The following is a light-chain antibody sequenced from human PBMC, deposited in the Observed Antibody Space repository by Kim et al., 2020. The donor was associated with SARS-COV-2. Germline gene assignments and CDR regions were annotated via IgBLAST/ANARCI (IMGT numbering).Light chain of an antibody. CDR1: RLGHKY. CDR3: QVWDITTTV. V-gene: IGLV3-1*01. CDR2: QDT. Sequence: SYELTQPPSVSVSPGQTASITCSGDRLGHKYVCWYRHKPGQSPEVVIYQDTQRPSGIPERFSGSNSGNTATLTISGTQDVDEADYYCQVWDITTTVFGGGTQLTVL. J-gene: IGLJ2*01.